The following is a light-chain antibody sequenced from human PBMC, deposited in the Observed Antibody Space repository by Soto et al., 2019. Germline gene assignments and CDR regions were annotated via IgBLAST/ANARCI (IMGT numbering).Light chain of an antibody. J-gene: IGKJ2*01. CDR1: QSISSW. V-gene: IGKV1-5*01. CDR3: QQYNSYPYT. Sequence: DIQMTPSPSTLSASVGDRVTITCRASQSISSWLAWYQQKPGKAPKLLIYDASSLESGVPSRFSGSGSGTEFTLTISSLQPDDFATYYCQQYNSYPYTFGQGTKWIS. CDR2: DAS.